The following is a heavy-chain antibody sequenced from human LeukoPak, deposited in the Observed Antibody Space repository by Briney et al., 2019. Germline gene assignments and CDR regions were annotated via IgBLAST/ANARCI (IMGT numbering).Heavy chain of an antibody. J-gene: IGHJ6*02. D-gene: IGHD6-13*01. CDR3: ARTTPGYSSSWYYYYGMDV. Sequence: SVKVSCKASGGTFSSYAISWVRQAPGQGLEWMGGIIPIFGTANYAQKFQGRVTITADESTSTAYMELSSLRSEDTAVYYCARTTPGYSSSWYYYYGMDVWGQGTTVTVSS. CDR1: GGTFSSYA. CDR2: IIPIFGTA. V-gene: IGHV1-69*13.